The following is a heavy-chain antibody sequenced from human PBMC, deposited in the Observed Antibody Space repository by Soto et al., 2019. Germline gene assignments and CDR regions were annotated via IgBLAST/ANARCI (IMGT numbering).Heavy chain of an antibody. J-gene: IGHJ6*02. CDR3: RSSTSCYDESCVDV. CDR2: LHHIGST. D-gene: IGHD2-2*01. Sequence: ETLSLSCTVSGCSISSGNYWSWIRQPPGRGLEWIGSLHHIGSTHYNTSLKSRVTISVDTSKNHFYLELSSVTAADTAIYYCRSSTSCYDESCVDVWGQGTMVTVSS. CDR1: GCSISSGNY. V-gene: IGHV4-38-2*02.